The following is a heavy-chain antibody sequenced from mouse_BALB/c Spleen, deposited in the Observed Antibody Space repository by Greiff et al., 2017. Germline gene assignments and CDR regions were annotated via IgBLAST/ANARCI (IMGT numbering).Heavy chain of an antibody. D-gene: IGHD2-12*01. J-gene: IGHJ4*01. Sequence: VQLKQSGAELVKPGASVKLSCTASGFNIKDTYMHWVKQRPEQGLEWIGRIDPANGNTKYDPKFQGKATITADTSSNTAYLQLSSLTSEDTAVYYCARIVPYYAMDYWGQGTSVTVSS. CDR2: IDPANGNT. V-gene: IGHV14-3*02. CDR1: GFNIKDTY. CDR3: ARIVPYYAMDY.